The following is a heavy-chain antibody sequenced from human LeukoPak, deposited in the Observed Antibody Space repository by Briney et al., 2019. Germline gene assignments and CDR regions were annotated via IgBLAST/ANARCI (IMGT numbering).Heavy chain of an antibody. Sequence: GASVKVSCKASGYTFTSYGISWVRQAPGQGLGWTGWISAYNGNTNYAQKLQGRVTMTTDTSTSTAYMELRSLRSDDTAVYYCARGPSVVVPAAPDYWGQGTLVTVSS. D-gene: IGHD2-2*01. J-gene: IGHJ4*02. CDR1: GYTFTSYG. V-gene: IGHV1-18*01. CDR2: ISAYNGNT. CDR3: ARGPSVVVPAAPDY.